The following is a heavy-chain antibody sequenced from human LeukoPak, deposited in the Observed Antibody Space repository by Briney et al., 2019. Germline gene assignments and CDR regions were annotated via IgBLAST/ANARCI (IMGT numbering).Heavy chain of an antibody. Sequence: GASVKVSCKASGGSFSSFVITWVRQAPGQGLEWMGRIIPVLGVSNFAQKFQGRVTITTDESTSTAYMELSSLRSEDTAVYYCARGGSSSWYDHDAFDIWGQGTMVTVSS. V-gene: IGHV1-69*04. CDR3: ARGGSSSWYDHDAFDI. CDR2: IIPVLGVS. J-gene: IGHJ3*02. CDR1: GGSFSSFV. D-gene: IGHD6-13*01.